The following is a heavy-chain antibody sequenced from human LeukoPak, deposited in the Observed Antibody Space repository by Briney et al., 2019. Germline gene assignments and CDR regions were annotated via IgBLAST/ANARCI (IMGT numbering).Heavy chain of an antibody. Sequence: PSETLSLTCTVSGGSISSYYWSWIRQPPGQGLEWIGYIYYSGSTNYNPSLKSRVIISVDTSKNQFSLKLSSVTAADTAVYYCARESGYYGSGSYYGDYYGMDVWGKGTTVTVSS. CDR2: IYYSGST. CDR1: GGSISSYY. J-gene: IGHJ6*04. CDR3: ARESGYYGSGSYYGDYYGMDV. V-gene: IGHV4-59*01. D-gene: IGHD3-10*01.